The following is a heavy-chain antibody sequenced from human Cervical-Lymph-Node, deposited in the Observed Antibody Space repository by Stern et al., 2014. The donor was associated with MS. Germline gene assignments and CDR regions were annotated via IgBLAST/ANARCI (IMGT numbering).Heavy chain of an antibody. V-gene: IGHV4-61*02. CDR2: IYNNGDT. Sequence: VQLEESGPGLVKPSQTLSLTCTVSGASISSGGYFWSWIRQPAGKGLEWIGRIYNNGDTHYNPSLKSRVTMSLDTSKNQSPRNLPSVPATDTAVYYCGRFTSAAPGISWGQGTLVTVSS. D-gene: IGHD6-13*01. CDR1: GASISSGGYF. J-gene: IGHJ4*02. CDR3: GRFTSAAPGIS.